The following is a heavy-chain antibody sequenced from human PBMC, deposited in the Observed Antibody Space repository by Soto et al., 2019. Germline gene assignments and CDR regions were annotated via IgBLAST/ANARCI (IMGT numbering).Heavy chain of an antibody. D-gene: IGHD3-9*01. J-gene: IGHJ6*02. CDR3: ARDERSNPRTGPSAYGMDV. Sequence: EVQLVESGGGLVQPGGSLRLSCAASGFTFSSYSMNWVRQAPGKGREWVSYISSSSSTIYYADSVKGRFTISRDNAKNSLYMQMNSLRDEDTAVYYCARDERSNPRTGPSAYGMDVWGQGTTVTVSS. CDR2: ISSSSSTI. V-gene: IGHV3-48*02. CDR1: GFTFSSYS.